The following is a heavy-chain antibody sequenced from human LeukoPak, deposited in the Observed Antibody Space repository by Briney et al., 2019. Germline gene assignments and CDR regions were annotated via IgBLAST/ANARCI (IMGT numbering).Heavy chain of an antibody. J-gene: IGHJ4*02. V-gene: IGHV4-39*07. D-gene: IGHD6-13*01. CDR1: GGSISSYY. CDR2: IYYSGST. CDR3: ARAVGDSSSWYGGYYFDY. Sequence: SETLSLTCTVSGGSISSYYWGWIRQPPGKGLEWIGSIYYSGSTYYNPSLKSRVTISVDTSKNQFSLKLSSVTAADTAVYYCARAVGDSSSWYGGYYFDYWGQGTLVTVSS.